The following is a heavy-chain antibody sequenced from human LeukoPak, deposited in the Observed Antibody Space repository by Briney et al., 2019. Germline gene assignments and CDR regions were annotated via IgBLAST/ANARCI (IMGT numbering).Heavy chain of an antibody. V-gene: IGHV4-59*12. D-gene: IGHD3-9*01. CDR3: ATGYYDILTGYRGGFDY. Sequence: SETLSLTCTVSGGSISSYYWSWIRQPPGKGLEWIGYIYYSGSTNYNPSLKSRVTISVDTSKNQFSLKLSSVTAADTAVYYCATGYYDILTGYRGGFDYWGQGTLVTVSS. CDR1: GGSISSYY. CDR2: IYYSGST. J-gene: IGHJ4*02.